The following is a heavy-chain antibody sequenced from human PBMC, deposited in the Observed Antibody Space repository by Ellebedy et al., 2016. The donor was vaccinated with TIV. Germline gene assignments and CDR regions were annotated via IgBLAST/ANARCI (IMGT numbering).Heavy chain of an antibody. CDR1: GYTFTSYD. CDR3: ARDRKDY. Sequence: ASVKVSCXASGYTFTSYDINWVRQATGQGLEWMGWINPNSGGTNYAQKFQGRVTMTRDTSISTAYMELSRLRSDDTAVYYCARDRKDYWGQGTLVTVSS. CDR2: INPNSGGT. D-gene: IGHD1-14*01. V-gene: IGHV1-2*02. J-gene: IGHJ4*02.